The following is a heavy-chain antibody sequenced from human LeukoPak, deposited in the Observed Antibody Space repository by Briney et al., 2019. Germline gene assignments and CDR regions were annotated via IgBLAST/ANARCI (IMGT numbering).Heavy chain of an antibody. V-gene: IGHV3-48*03. J-gene: IGHJ4*02. CDR3: GRGPMLRSTKDFDS. CDR1: GFPVNKYE. Sequence: LTGGSLRLSCAASGFPVNKYEIHWVRQAPGKGLEWISHVDAGATSTNYADSVCGRFTLSRDNAQNSVDLQMNRLRDENSAVYYCGRGPMLRSTKDFDSWGQGALVTVSS. CDR2: VDAGATST. D-gene: IGHD2-15*01.